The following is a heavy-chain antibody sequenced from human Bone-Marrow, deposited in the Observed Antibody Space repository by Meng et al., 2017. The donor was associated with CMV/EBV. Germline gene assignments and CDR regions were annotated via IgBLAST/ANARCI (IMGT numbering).Heavy chain of an antibody. CDR2: VSVYNGNT. D-gene: IGHD2-2*02. V-gene: IGHV1-18*01. CDR3: ARGLLLYASL. Sequence: ASVKVSCKASGYTFTTYGISWVRQAPGQGLEWVGWVSVYNGNTEYAQKLQGRVTMTIDTSTTTAYMELRSLRSDDTAVYYCARGLLLYASLWGQGTPVTVSS. CDR1: GYTFTTYG. J-gene: IGHJ4*02.